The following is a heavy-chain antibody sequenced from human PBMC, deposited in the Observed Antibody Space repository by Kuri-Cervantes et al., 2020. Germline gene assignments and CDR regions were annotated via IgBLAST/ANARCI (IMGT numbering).Heavy chain of an antibody. CDR2: INHSGST. CDR3: AREVTD. J-gene: IGHJ4*02. D-gene: IGHD2-21*02. V-gene: IGHV4-34*09. CDR1: GGSFSGYY. Sequence: SETLSLTCAVYGGSFSGYYWSWIRQPPGKGLEWIGEINHSGSTYYNPSLKSRVTISVDTPKNQFSLKLSSVTAADTAVYYCAREVTDWGQGTLVTVSS.